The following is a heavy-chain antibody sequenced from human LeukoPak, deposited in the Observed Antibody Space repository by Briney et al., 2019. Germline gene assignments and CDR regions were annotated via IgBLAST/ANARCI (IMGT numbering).Heavy chain of an antibody. CDR1: GFTFSSYN. Sequence: PGGSLRLSCVASGFTFSSYNLNWVRQAPGKGLEWVSSISSRNKYIYYADSVKGRFTISRDNAKNSLYLQMNSLRAEDTAVYYCARGGITFGGVIVDWGQGTLVTVSS. CDR2: ISSRNKYI. J-gene: IGHJ4*02. D-gene: IGHD3-16*02. CDR3: ARGGITFGGVIVD. V-gene: IGHV3-21*01.